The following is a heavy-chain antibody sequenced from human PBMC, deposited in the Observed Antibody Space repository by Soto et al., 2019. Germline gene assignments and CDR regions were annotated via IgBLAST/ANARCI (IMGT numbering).Heavy chain of an antibody. V-gene: IGHV5-51*01. J-gene: IGHJ5*02. CDR3: ARVRLFWYYDSSCYRGTWFDP. CDR1: GYSFTSYW. Sequence: GESLKISCKGSGYSFTSYWIGWVRQMPGKGLEWMGIIYPGDYDTRYSPSFQGQVTISADKSISTADLQWSSLKASDTAMYYCARVRLFWYYDSSCYRGTWFDPWGQGTLVTVSS. CDR2: IYPGDYDT. D-gene: IGHD3-22*01.